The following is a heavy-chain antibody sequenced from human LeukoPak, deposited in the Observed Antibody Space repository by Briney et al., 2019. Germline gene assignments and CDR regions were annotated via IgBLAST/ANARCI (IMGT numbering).Heavy chain of an antibody. D-gene: IGHD6-6*01. CDR3: ARHTYARPFDS. Sequence: PSDTLSLTCTVSGVSISSSYWSWVRQPPGKGLEWVGYIYYSGDSNYNPSLKSRATISVDTSKSHFSLKVSSVTAADTAIYYCARHTYARPFDSWGQGTPVTVSS. CDR1: GVSISSSY. CDR2: IYYSGDS. J-gene: IGHJ4*02. V-gene: IGHV4-59*08.